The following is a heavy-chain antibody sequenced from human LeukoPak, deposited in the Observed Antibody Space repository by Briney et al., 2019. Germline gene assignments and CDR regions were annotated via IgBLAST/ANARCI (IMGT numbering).Heavy chain of an antibody. CDR3: ARGRGTSGTNRDFYYYYMDV. J-gene: IGHJ6*03. CDR2: ISAYNGNT. CDR1: GYTFTSNG. Sequence: GASVKVSCKASGYTFTSNGISWVRQAPGQGLEWMGWISAYNGNTNYAQKLQGRVTMTTDTSTSTAYMELRSLRSDDTAVYYCARGRGTSGTNRDFYYYYMDVWGKGTTVTVSS. D-gene: IGHD2-2*01. V-gene: IGHV1-18*01.